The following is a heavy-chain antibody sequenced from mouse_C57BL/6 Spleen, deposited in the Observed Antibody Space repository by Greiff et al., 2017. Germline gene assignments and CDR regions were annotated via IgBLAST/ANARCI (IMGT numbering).Heavy chain of an antibody. V-gene: IGHV14-3*01. J-gene: IGHJ3*01. CDR3: APYYYGSSSWFAY. CDR2: IDPANGNT. D-gene: IGHD1-1*01. Sequence: VQLKESVAELVRPGASVKLSCTASGFNIKNTYMHWVKQRPEQGLEWIGRIDPANGNTKYAPKFQGKATRTADTSSNTAYLQLSSLTSEYTAIYSVAPYYYGSSSWFAYWGQGTLVTVSA. CDR1: GFNIKNTY.